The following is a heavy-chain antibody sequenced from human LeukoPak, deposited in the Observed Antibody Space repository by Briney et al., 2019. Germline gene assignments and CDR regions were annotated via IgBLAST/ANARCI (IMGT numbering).Heavy chain of an antibody. V-gene: IGHV4-34*01. J-gene: IGHJ5*02. Sequence: SETLSLTCAVYGGSFSGYYWSWIRQPPGKGLEWIGEINHSGSTNYNPSLKSRVTISVDTSINHFSLTLTSLTAADTAVYFCSRHEHKALAGDTWGQGTLVTLSS. CDR1: GGSFSGYY. CDR3: SRHEHKALAGDT. D-gene: IGHD6-19*01. CDR2: INHSGST.